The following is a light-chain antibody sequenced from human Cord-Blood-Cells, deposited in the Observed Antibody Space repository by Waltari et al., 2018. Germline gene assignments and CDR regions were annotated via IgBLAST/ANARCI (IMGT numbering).Light chain of an antibody. CDR3: CSYAGSYTWV. CDR1: SRDVGGYHY. CDR2: DVS. Sequence: QSALTQPRSVSGSPGQSVTISCTGTSRDVGGYHYVPWYQQHPGKAPNLMIYDVSKRPSGVPDRFSDSKSGNTASLTISGLQAEDEADYYCCSYAGSYTWVFGGGTKLTVL. J-gene: IGLJ3*02. V-gene: IGLV2-11*01.